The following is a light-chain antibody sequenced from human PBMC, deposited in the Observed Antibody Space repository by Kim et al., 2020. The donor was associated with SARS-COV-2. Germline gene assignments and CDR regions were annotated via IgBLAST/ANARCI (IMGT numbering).Light chain of an antibody. Sequence: QSALTQPASVSGSPGQSITISCTGTSSDVGGYNYVSWYQQHPGKAPKLMFYDVSKRPSGVSNRFSGSKSGNTASLTISGLQAEDEADYYCSSYTSSSTFGYVFGTGTKVTVL. V-gene: IGLV2-14*01. CDR1: SSDVGGYNY. CDR3: SSYTSSSTFGYV. J-gene: IGLJ1*01. CDR2: DVS.